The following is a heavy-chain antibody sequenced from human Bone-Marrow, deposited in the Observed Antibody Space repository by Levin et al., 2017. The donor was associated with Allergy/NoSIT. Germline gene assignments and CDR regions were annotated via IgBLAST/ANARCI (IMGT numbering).Heavy chain of an antibody. V-gene: IGHV3-30-3*01. CDR2: ISYDGSHK. D-gene: IGHD3-10*01. Sequence: PGGSLRLSCAASGFTFSTYAMHWVRQAPGKGLEWVALISYDGSHKYYTDSVKGQFTISRDNFKNTLDLQMNSLRGEDTAVYYCARGNLVQGFIRPLEYWGQGTLVTVSS. CDR3: ARGNLVQGFIRPLEY. J-gene: IGHJ4*02. CDR1: GFTFSTYA.